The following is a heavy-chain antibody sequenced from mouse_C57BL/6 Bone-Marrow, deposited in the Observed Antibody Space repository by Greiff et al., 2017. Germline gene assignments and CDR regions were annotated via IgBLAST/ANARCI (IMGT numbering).Heavy chain of an antibody. CDR1: GYTFTSYW. CDR2: IYPGNSDT. D-gene: IGHD2-2*01. J-gene: IGHJ1*03. CDR3: TRQNGYAD. Sequence: VQLQQSGPVLARPGASVKMSCKTSGYTFTSYWMHWVKQRPGQGLEWIGAIYPGNSDTSYNQKFKGKAKLTAATSASTAYMELSSLTNEDSAVYYCTRQNGYADWGTGTTVTVSS. V-gene: IGHV1-5*01.